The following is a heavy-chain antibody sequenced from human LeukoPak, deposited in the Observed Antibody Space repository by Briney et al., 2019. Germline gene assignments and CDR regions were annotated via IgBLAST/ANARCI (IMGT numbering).Heavy chain of an antibody. Sequence: SQTLSLTCTVSGGSISSGGYYWSWIRQHPGKGLEWIGYIYYSGSTYYNPSLKSRVTISVDTSKNQFSLKLSSVTAAHTAVYYCAREAASGSYSGYGGGNWSDPWGQGTLVTVSS. J-gene: IGHJ5*02. CDR1: GGSISSGGYY. CDR3: AREAASGSYSGYGGGNWSDP. CDR2: IYYSGST. V-gene: IGHV4-31*03. D-gene: IGHD5-12*01.